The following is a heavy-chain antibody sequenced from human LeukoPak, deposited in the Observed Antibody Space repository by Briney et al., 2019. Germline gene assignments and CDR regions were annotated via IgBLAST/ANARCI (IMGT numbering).Heavy chain of an antibody. CDR3: AKDDRIQARRYSYNY. D-gene: IGHD5-18*01. CDR1: GFTLSSYN. V-gene: IGHV3-48*01. CDR2: IRNSGNTI. J-gene: IGHJ4*02. Sequence: GGSLRLSCAVSGFTLSSYNMNWVRQAPGKGLEWVSYIRNSGNTIYYADSVKGRFTISRDNSKNTLYLQMNSLRAEDTAVYYCAKDDRIQARRYSYNYWGQGTLVTVSS.